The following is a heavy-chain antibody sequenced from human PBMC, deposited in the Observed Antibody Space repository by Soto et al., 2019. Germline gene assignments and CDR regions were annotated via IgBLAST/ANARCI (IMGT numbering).Heavy chain of an antibody. J-gene: IGHJ6*02. V-gene: IGHV3-33*01. Sequence: GGSLRLSCAASGFTFSSYGRHWVRQAPGKGLEWVAVIWYDGSNKYYADSVKGRFTISRDNSKNTVYLQMNSLRAEDTAVYYCARDQAVAATLGPPEGYYYYYGMDVWGQGTTVTVSS. CDR3: ARDQAVAATLGPPEGYYYYYGMDV. CDR1: GFTFSSYG. D-gene: IGHD2-15*01. CDR2: IWYDGSNK.